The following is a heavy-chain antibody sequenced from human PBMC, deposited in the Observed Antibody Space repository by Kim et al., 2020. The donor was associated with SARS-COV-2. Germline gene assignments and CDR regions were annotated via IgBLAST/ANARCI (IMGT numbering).Heavy chain of an antibody. CDR3: VILFRGSNPLGDY. CDR2: IRNKAKSYTT. CDR1: GFTFNSYN. J-gene: IGHJ4*02. D-gene: IGHD1-26*01. V-gene: IGHV3-72*01. Sequence: GGSLRLSCAASGFTFNSYNMNWVRQAPGKGLEWIGHIRNKAKSYTTDYAASVKGRFTISRDDSKNSLYLQMSSLKTEDTALYYCVILFRGSNPLGDYWGLGTLVTVSS.